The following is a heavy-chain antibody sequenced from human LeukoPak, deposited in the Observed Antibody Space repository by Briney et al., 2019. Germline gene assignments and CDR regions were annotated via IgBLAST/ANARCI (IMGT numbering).Heavy chain of an antibody. D-gene: IGHD1-1*01. Sequence: HLGGSLRLSFAASGFAFISTSIHLVRQAPGKGLEWLSYSSTVTGNIYYADSVKGRFTISRNNAKRSLNLQMSSLRAEDTAVYFCATTGNFYDMDVWGKGTPVTVSS. CDR2: SSTVTGNI. J-gene: IGHJ6*03. V-gene: IGHV3-48*04. CDR1: GFAFISTS. CDR3: ATTGNFYDMDV.